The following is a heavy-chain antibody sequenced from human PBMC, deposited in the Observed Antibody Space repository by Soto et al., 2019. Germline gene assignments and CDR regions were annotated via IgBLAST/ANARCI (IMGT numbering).Heavy chain of an antibody. J-gene: IGHJ4*02. V-gene: IGHV1-2*04. CDR1: GYTFTVYY. CDR2: INPNSGGT. D-gene: IGHD3-22*01. CDR3: ARGDSSGYYYPDY. Sequence: ASVKVSCKASGYTFTVYYMHCVRQSPGQWLEWMGWINPNSGGTNYAQKFQGWVTMTRDTSISTAYMELSRLRSDDTAVYYCARGDSSGYYYPDYWGQGTLVTVSS.